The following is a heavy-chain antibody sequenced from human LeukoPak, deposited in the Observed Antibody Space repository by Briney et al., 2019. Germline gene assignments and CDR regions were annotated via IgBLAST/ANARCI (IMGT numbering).Heavy chain of an antibody. Sequence: GGSLTLSCTASGFTIDSYDMHWVRQPPGKGLGWVSGISWNSGGGTYYADSVKGRFTISRNNSKNTLYLQMNSLRAEDTAVYYCARGPVITFGYWGQGTLVTVSS. D-gene: IGHD3-16*01. CDR2: ISWNSGGGT. J-gene: IGHJ4*02. CDR3: ARGPVITFGY. V-gene: IGHV3-23*01. CDR1: GFTIDSYD.